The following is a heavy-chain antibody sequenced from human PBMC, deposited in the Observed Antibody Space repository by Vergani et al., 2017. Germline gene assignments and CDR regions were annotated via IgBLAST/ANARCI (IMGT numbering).Heavy chain of an antibody. CDR1: GGSISSGGYY. V-gene: IGHV4-31*03. J-gene: IGHJ4*02. Sequence: QVQLQESGPGLVKPSQTLSLTCTVSGGSISSGGYYWSWIRQHPGKGLEWIGYIYYSGSTHYNPSLKRRVTISVDTSKNQFSLKLSSVTAADTAVYYCARGAGDRYSGSYYDYYLDYWGQGTLVTVSS. D-gene: IGHD1-26*01. CDR2: IYYSGST. CDR3: ARGAGDRYSGSYYDYYLDY.